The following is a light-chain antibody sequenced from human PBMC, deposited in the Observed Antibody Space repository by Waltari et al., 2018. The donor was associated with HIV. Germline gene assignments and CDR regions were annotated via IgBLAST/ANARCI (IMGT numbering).Light chain of an antibody. V-gene: IGLV2-14*01. Sequence: QSALTQPASVSGSPGQSITISCPGTRNDIGTYNYVSLYQQHPGKVPKILIYEVTKRPSGVSNRFSGSKSGNTASLTISGLQAEDEAAYYCCSYTSTTTSILFAGGTKLTVL. CDR2: EVT. J-gene: IGLJ2*01. CDR3: CSYTSTTTSIL. CDR1: RNDIGTYNY.